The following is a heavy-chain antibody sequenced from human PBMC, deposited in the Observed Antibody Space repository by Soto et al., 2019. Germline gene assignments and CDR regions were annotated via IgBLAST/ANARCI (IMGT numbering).Heavy chain of an antibody. V-gene: IGHV3-33*01. CDR2: IWYDGSNK. J-gene: IGHJ6*02. Sequence: GGSLRLSCAASGFTFSSYGMHWVRQAPGKGLEWVAVIWYDGSNKYYADSVKGRFTISRDNSKKTLYLQMNSLRAEDTAVYYCAREGYYYGMDVWGQGTTVTVSS. CDR3: AREGYYYGMDV. CDR1: GFTFSSYG.